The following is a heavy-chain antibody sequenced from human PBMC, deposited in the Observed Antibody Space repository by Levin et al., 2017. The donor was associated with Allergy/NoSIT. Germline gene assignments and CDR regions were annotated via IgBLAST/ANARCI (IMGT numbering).Heavy chain of an antibody. CDR1: GYTFTSYY. Sequence: ASVKVSCKASGYTFTSYYMHWVRQAPGQGLEWMGIINPSGGSTSYAQKFQGRVTMTRDTSTSTVYMELSSLRSEDTAVYYCAGEGFLVCYDYYGMDVWGQGTTVTVSS. CDR2: INPSGGST. J-gene: IGHJ6*02. CDR3: AGEGFLVCYDYYGMDV. D-gene: IGHD3-3*01. V-gene: IGHV1-46*01.